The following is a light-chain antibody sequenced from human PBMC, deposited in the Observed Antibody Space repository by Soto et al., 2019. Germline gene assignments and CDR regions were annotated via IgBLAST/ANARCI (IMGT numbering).Light chain of an antibody. Sequence: DIQMTQSPSTLSGSVGYIVTITCRASQTISSWLAWYKQKPGKAPKLLIYKASTLKSGVPSRLSGSGSGTEFTLTISSMKPDDFATYYCQQYNSYSTFGHGTKVDIK. CDR3: QQYNSYST. CDR1: QTISSW. J-gene: IGKJ1*01. V-gene: IGKV1-5*03. CDR2: KAS.